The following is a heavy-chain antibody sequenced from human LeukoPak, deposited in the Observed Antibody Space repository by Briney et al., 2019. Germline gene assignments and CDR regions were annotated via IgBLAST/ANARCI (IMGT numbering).Heavy chain of an antibody. Sequence: GGSLRLSCAASGFTFSSYGMDWVRQASGKGLEWVSYIRYDGSKEYYADSVKGRFTISRDNSKSTLYVQMNSLRAEDTAVYYCARCVNGVCRAFDYWGQGTLVTVSS. J-gene: IGHJ4*02. CDR2: IRYDGSKE. V-gene: IGHV3-30*02. CDR1: GFTFSSYG. CDR3: ARCVNGVCRAFDY. D-gene: IGHD2-8*01.